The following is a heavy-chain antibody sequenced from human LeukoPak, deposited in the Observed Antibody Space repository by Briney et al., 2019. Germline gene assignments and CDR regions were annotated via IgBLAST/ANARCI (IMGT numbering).Heavy chain of an antibody. Sequence: PGGSLRLSCAASGFTFSNAWMSWVRQAPGKGLEWVGRIKNKTDGGTPDYAAPVKGRFTISRDDSKNTLYLQMNSLKTEGTAVYYCTTYTVGATTSHFDYWGQGTLVTVSS. D-gene: IGHD1-26*01. CDR1: GFTFSNAW. CDR3: TTYTVGATTSHFDY. CDR2: IKNKTDGGTP. J-gene: IGHJ4*02. V-gene: IGHV3-15*01.